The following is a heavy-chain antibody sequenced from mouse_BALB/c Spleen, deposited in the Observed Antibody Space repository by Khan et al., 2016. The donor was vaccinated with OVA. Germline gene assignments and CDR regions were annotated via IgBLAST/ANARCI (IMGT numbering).Heavy chain of an antibody. CDR3: ARGRAY. CDR1: GYSITSDYA. Sequence: QLEESGPGLVKPSQSLSLTCTVSGYSITSDYAWNWIRQFPGNKLEWMGYIHYSGSTSYIPSLKSRISITRDTSKNQFFLHLNSVTSEDTATYCCARGRAYWGQGTLVTVSA. CDR2: IHYSGST. J-gene: IGHJ3*01. D-gene: IGHD3-3*01. V-gene: IGHV3-2*02.